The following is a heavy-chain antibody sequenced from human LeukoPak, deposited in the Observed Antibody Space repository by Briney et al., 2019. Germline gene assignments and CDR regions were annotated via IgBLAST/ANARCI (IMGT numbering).Heavy chain of an antibody. J-gene: IGHJ4*02. CDR3: ARDRGHDY. Sequence: GGSLRLSCAASGFTFSSYAMNWVRQAPGKGLEWVSSISGGSNNINYAGSVKGRFTTSRDNSQNTLYLQMNSLRADDTAVYYCARDRGHDYWGQGTLVTVSS. CDR1: GFTFSSYA. CDR2: ISGGSNNI. V-gene: IGHV3-23*01.